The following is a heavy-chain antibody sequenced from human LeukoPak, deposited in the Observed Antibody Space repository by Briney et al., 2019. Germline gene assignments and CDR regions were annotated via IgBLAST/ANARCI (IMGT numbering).Heavy chain of an antibody. Sequence: GGSLRHSCAASGFPFSSSRVHWVRQAPGKGLVWVSRISGDGGSTEYADSVKGRFAISRDNAKNTLYLQMNSLRAEDTAVYYCAARFRDGLDIWGQGTMVTVSS. CDR3: AARFRDGLDI. CDR1: GFPFSSSR. CDR2: ISGDGGST. J-gene: IGHJ3*02. V-gene: IGHV3-74*01.